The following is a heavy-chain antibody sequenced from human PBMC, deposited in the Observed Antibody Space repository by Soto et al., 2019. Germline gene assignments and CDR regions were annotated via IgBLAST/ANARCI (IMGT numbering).Heavy chain of an antibody. J-gene: IGHJ5*02. V-gene: IGHV4-59*01. CDR2: IYYSGST. D-gene: IGHD3-9*01. CDR1: GGSISSYY. CDR3: ARDYYDILTGYGTIRGFDP. Sequence: PSETLSLTCTVSGGSISSYYWSWIRQPPGKGLEWIGYIYYSGSTNYNPSLKSRVTISVDTSKNQFSLKPSSVTAADTAVYYCARDYYDILTGYGTIRGFDPWGQGTLVTVSS.